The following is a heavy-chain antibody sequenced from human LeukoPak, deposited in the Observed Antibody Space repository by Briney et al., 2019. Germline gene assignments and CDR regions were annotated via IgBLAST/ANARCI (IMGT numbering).Heavy chain of an antibody. D-gene: IGHD1-26*01. Sequence: GASVKVSCKASGYTFTGYYMHWVRQAPGQGLEWMGWINPNSGGTNYAQKFQGRVTMTRDTSISTAYMELSRLRSDDTAVYYCARTGGWELIYYYYMDVWGKGTTVTVSS. CDR2: INPNSGGT. CDR3: ARTGGWELIYYYYMDV. J-gene: IGHJ6*03. V-gene: IGHV1-2*02. CDR1: GYTFTGYY.